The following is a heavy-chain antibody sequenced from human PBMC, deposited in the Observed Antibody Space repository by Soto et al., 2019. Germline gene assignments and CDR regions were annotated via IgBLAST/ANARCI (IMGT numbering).Heavy chain of an antibody. D-gene: IGHD4-17*01. CDR2: IKSKTDGGTT. Sequence: EVQLVESGGGLVKPGGSLRLSCAASGFTFSNAWMSWVRQAPGKGLEWVGRIKSKTDGGTTDYAAPVKGRFTISRDESKNTLYLQMNSLKTEDTAVYYCTTDPPVGDYLLNANWFDPWGQGTLVTVSS. V-gene: IGHV3-15*01. CDR3: TTDPPVGDYLLNANWFDP. J-gene: IGHJ5*02. CDR1: GFTFSNAW.